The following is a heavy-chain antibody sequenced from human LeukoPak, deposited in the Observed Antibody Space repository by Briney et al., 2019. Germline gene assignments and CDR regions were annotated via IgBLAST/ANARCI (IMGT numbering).Heavy chain of an antibody. V-gene: IGHV4-34*01. CDR3: ARDFFDGDPSDWYFDL. CDR2: IRHSGST. Sequence: SETLSLTCDVSGGSFNDYYWSWIRQAPGKGLEWIGEIRHSGSTNYNPSLKGRVTVSVDTSKNQFSLKLSSVTAADTAVYYCARDFFDGDPSDWYFDLWGRGTLVTVSS. J-gene: IGHJ2*01. D-gene: IGHD3-3*01. CDR1: GGSFNDYY.